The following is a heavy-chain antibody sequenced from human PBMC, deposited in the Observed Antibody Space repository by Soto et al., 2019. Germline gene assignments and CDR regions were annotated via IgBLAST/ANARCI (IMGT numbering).Heavy chain of an antibody. Sequence: GGSLRLSCAASGFTFSSYAMSWVRQAPGKGLEWVSAISGSGGSTYYADSVKGRFTISRDNSKNTLYLQMTSLRAEDTAVYYCAKDPQWDLMSGFDYWGQGTLVTVYS. CDR3: AKDPQWDLMSGFDY. V-gene: IGHV3-23*01. CDR2: ISGSGGST. J-gene: IGHJ4*02. CDR1: GFTFSSYA. D-gene: IGHD1-26*01.